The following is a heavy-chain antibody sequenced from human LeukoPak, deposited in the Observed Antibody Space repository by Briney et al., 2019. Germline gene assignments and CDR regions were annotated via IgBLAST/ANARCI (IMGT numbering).Heavy chain of an antibody. V-gene: IGHV1-46*01. CDR3: ARRYCSSTSCRYNWFDP. D-gene: IGHD2-2*01. CDR1: GYTFTSYY. J-gene: IGHJ5*02. CDR2: INPNSGNT. Sequence: ASVKVSCKASGYTFTSYYMHWVRQAPGQGLEWMGIINPNSGNTGYAQKFQGRVTMTRNTSISTAYMELSSLRSEDTAVYYCARRYCSSTSCRYNWFDPWGQGTLVTVSS.